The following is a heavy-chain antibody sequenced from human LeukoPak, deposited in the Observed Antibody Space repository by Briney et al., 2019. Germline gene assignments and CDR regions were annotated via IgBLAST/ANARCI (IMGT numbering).Heavy chain of an antibody. CDR2: INHSGST. D-gene: IGHD3-22*01. CDR1: GGSFSGYY. CDR3: ARQGYYYDSSGYYNYYFDY. J-gene: IGHJ4*02. V-gene: IGHV4-34*01. Sequence: SETLSLTCAVYGGSFSGYYWSWIRQPPGKGLEWIGEINHSGSTNYNPSLKSRVTISVDTSKNQFSLKLSSVTAADTAVYYCARQGYYYDSSGYYNYYFDYWGQGTLVTVSS.